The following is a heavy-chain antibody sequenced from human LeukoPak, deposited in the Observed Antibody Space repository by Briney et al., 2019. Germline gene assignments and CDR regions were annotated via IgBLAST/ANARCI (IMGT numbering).Heavy chain of an antibody. CDR3: ARDRSANSRVYYFDY. Sequence: GRSPRLSCAASGFTFSSYGMHWVRQAPGKGLEWVAIISYDGNTKYQADSVKGRFTISRDDSKNTLYLQMNSLRAEDTAVYYCARDRSANSRVYYFDYWGQGTLVTVSS. CDR2: ISYDGNTK. D-gene: IGHD4/OR15-4a*01. V-gene: IGHV3-30*03. J-gene: IGHJ4*02. CDR1: GFTFSSYG.